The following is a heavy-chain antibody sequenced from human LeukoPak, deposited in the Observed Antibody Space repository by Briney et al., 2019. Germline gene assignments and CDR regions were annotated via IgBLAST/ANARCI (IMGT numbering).Heavy chain of an antibody. V-gene: IGHV4-61*02. CDR2: IYTSGST. Sequence: SETLSLTCTVSGVSISSGSYYWSWIRQPAGKGLEWIGRIYTSGSTNYNPSLKSRVTISVDTSKNQLSLKLSSVTAADTAVYYCVRGYDSSGYYDDAFDIWGQGTMVTVSS. CDR1: GVSISSGSYY. J-gene: IGHJ3*02. CDR3: VRGYDSSGYYDDAFDI. D-gene: IGHD3-22*01.